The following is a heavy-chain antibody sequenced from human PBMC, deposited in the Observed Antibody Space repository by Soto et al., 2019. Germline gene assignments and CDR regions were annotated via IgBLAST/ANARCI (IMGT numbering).Heavy chain of an antibody. CDR1: GGSISSYY. V-gene: IGHV4-59*01. J-gene: IGHJ5*02. Sequence: SETLSLTCTVSGGSISSYYWSWIRQPPGKGLEWIGYIYYSGSTNYNPSLKSRVTISVDTSKNQFSLKLSSVTAADTAVYYCARDFPGIVGQQFESWGVHWFDPWGQGTLVTVSS. CDR2: IYYSGST. D-gene: IGHD1-26*01. CDR3: ARDFPGIVGQQFESWGVHWFDP.